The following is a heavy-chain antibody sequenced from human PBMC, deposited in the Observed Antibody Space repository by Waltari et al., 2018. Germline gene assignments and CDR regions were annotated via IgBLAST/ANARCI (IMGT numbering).Heavy chain of an antibody. D-gene: IGHD4-17*01. J-gene: IGHJ4*02. CDR1: GFTFDGYA. CDR2: ISWNSGSI. Sequence: EVQLVESGGGLVQPGRSLRLSCAASGFTFDGYAMHWVRQAPGKGLEWVSGISWNSGSIGYADSVKGRFTISRDNAKNSLYLQMNSLRAEDTALYYCAKAGGPTVTRTLDYWGQGTLVTVSS. V-gene: IGHV3-9*01. CDR3: AKAGGPTVTRTLDY.